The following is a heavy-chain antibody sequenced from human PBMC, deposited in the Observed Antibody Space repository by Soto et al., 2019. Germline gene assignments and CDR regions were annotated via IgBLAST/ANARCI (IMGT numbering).Heavy chain of an antibody. D-gene: IGHD5-12*01. Sequence: PGGSLRLSCAASGFDFSAYAMSWVRQAPGKGLEWVSVVSGRGGDSYYADSVKDRFTISRDTSKNTLYLQMNSLRAEDTAVYYCAKAIVATPIYYYDYGMDVWGQGTTVTVSS. CDR1: GFDFSAYA. J-gene: IGHJ6*02. CDR2: VSGRGGDS. CDR3: AKAIVATPIYYYDYGMDV. V-gene: IGHV3-23*01.